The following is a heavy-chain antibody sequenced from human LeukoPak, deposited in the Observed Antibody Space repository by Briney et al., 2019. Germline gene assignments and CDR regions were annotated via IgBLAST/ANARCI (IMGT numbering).Heavy chain of an antibody. CDR1: GGSITTSSFY. D-gene: IGHD6-19*01. V-gene: IGHV4-39*01. CDR3: VRAVGAVAGPGDWFDP. J-gene: IGHJ5*02. Sequence: SETLSLTCNVSGGSITTSSFYWGWIRQTPGKGLEWIGTFYYTGDAYYNRSLKSRATIAVDTSKDQFFLALSSVTAADTAVYYCVRAVGAVAGPGDWFDPWGPGTLVTVSS. CDR2: FYYTGDA.